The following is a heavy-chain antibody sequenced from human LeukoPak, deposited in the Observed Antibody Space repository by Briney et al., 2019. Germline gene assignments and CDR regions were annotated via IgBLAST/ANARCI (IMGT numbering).Heavy chain of an antibody. CDR2: ISYDGSNK. V-gene: IGHV3-30*04. CDR3: ARAGQRWEKYYYYYMDV. CDR1: GFTFSSYA. Sequence: GGSLRLSCAASGFTFSSYAMHWVRQAPGKGLEWVAVISYDGSNKYYADSVKGRFTISRDNSKNTLYLQMNSLRAEDTAVYYCARAGQRWEKYYYYYMDVWGKGTTVTASS. J-gene: IGHJ6*03. D-gene: IGHD6-25*01.